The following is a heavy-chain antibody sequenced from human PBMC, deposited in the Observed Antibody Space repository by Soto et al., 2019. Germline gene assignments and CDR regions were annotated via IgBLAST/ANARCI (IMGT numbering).Heavy chain of an antibody. CDR1: GYSFTSYW. CDR3: ARHIEDCSSTSCYSWFDP. CDR2: IYPGDSDT. V-gene: IGHV5-51*01. D-gene: IGHD2-2*01. Sequence: GESLKISCKGSGYSFTSYWIGWVRQMPGKGLEWMGIIYPGDSDTRYNPSFQGQVTISADKSISTAYLQWSSLKASDTAMYYCARHIEDCSSTSCYSWFDPWGQGTLVTVSS. J-gene: IGHJ5*02.